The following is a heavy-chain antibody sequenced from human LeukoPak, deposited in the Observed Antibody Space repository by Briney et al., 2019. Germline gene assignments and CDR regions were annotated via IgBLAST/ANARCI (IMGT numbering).Heavy chain of an antibody. V-gene: IGHV3-23*01. CDR3: AKPRRDIVVVPAAQRAKSFDY. CDR1: GFTFSSYA. D-gene: IGHD2-2*01. CDR2: ISGSGGST. J-gene: IGHJ4*02. Sequence: GGSLRLSCAASGFTFSSYAMSWVRQAPGKGLEWVSAISGSGGSTYYADSVKGRFTISRDNSKNTLYLQMNSLRAEDTAVYYCAKPRRDIVVVPAAQRAKSFDYWGQGTLVTVSS.